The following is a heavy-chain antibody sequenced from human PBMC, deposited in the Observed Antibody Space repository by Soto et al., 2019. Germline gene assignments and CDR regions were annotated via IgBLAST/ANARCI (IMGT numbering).Heavy chain of an antibody. CDR3: AHSRRGLEVDY. Sequence: WGSLRLSCAASGFTFRTYAMHWVRQAPGKGLEWVSGVSNSGGTTDNADFVKGRFTISRDNSKNMLFLQMNSLRVEDTAVYYCAHSRRGLEVDYWGQGTLVTVS. CDR2: VSNSGGTT. CDR1: GFTFRTYA. J-gene: IGHJ4*02. D-gene: IGHD1-1*01. V-gene: IGHV3-23*01.